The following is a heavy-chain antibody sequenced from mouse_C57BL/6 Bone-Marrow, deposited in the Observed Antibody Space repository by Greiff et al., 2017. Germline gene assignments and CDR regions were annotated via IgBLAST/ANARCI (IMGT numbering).Heavy chain of an antibody. Sequence: VQLQQPGAELVMPGASVKLSCKASGYTFTSYWMHWVKQRPGQGLEWIGEIDPSDSYTNYNQTFKGKSTLTVDKSSSTAYMQLSSLTSEDSAVYYCARWAMDYWGQGTSVTVSS. CDR1: GYTFTSYW. CDR2: IDPSDSYT. J-gene: IGHJ4*01. CDR3: ARWAMDY. V-gene: IGHV1-69*01.